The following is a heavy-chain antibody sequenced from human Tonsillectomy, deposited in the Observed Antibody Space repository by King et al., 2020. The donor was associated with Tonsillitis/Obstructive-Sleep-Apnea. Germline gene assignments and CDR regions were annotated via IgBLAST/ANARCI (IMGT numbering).Heavy chain of an antibody. Sequence: VQLVESGGGLVQPGGSLRLSCAASGFTFSDHYMDWVRQAPGKGLEWVGRTRNKANSYTTEYAASVKGRFTISRDDSKNSLYLQMNSLKTEETAVYYCAGDSAHWGQGTLVTVSS. CDR3: AGDSAH. V-gene: IGHV3-72*01. J-gene: IGHJ4*02. CDR1: GFTFSDHY. CDR2: TRNKANSYTT.